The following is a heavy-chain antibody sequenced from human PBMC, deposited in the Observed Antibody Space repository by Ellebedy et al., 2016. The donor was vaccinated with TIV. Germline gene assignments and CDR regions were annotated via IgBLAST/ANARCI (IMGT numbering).Heavy chain of an antibody. J-gene: IGHJ4*02. Sequence: SCXASGYTFTGYYMHWVRQAPGKGLEWMAVIWNDGSNKYYVDSVKGRFTISRDNSKNTLYVQMNSLRAEDTAVYYCVKDLVYDYGDYAGGECWGQGTLVTVSS. CDR3: VKDLVYDYGDYAGGEC. CDR2: IWNDGSNK. D-gene: IGHD4-17*01. V-gene: IGHV3-33*06. CDR1: GYTFTGYY.